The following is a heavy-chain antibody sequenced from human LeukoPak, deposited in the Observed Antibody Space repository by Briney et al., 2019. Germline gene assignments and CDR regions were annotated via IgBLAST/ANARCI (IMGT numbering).Heavy chain of an antibody. CDR3: ARGRGWSHYYMDV. V-gene: IGHV4-59*12. Sequence: KPSETLSLTCTVSGGPSSIYSGRWIREPPGKGLEGIGYIYYSGSTNYNPSLKSRVTISVDTSKNQFSLKLSSVTAADTAVYYCARGRGWSHYYMDVWGKGTMVTVSS. D-gene: IGHD3-3*01. J-gene: IGHJ6*03. CDR2: IYYSGST. CDR1: GGPSSIYS.